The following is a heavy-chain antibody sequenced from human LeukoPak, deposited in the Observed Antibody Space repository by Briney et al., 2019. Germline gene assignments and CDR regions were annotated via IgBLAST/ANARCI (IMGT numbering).Heavy chain of an antibody. J-gene: IGHJ6*02. V-gene: IGHV6-1*01. CDR3: AREDIVVVPAAISYYYYRMDV. CDR1: GDSVSSNSAA. CDR2: TYYRSKWYN. Sequence: QTLSLTCAISGDSVSSNSAAWNWIRQSPSRGLEWLGRTYYRSKWYNDYAVSVKSRITINPDTSKNQFSLQLNSVTPEDTAVYYCAREDIVVVPAAISYYYYRMDVWGQGTTVTVSS. D-gene: IGHD2-2*01.